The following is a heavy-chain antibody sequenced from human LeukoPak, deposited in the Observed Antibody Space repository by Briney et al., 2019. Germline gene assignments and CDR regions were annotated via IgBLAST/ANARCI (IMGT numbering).Heavy chain of an antibody. CDR2: IRYDGSNK. CDR3: ANPDIVVVPAASTD. CDR1: GFTFSSYG. D-gene: IGHD2-2*01. V-gene: IGHV3-30*02. Sequence: GGSLRLSCAASGFTFSSYGMHWVRQAPGKGLERVAFIRYDGSNKYYADSVKGRFTISRDNSKNTLYLQMNSLRAEDTAVYYCANPDIVVVPAASTDWGQGTLVTVSS. J-gene: IGHJ4*02.